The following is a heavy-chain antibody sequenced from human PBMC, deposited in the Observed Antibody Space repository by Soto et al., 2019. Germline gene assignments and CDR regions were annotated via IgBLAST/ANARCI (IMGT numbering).Heavy chain of an antibody. CDR1: GFTFDDYA. Sequence: EVQLVESGGGVGRPGGPLRLSFAASGFTFDDYAMSWVRQAPGKGLQWVSEINWNGHITSYADSVKGRFTISRDNAKNSLYLQTKSLRAEDTALYYCARRIKIVGDPFDIGGQGTMITVSS. V-gene: IGHV3-20*03. CDR3: ARRIKIVGDPFDI. CDR2: INWNGHIT. D-gene: IGHD1-26*01. J-gene: IGHJ3*02.